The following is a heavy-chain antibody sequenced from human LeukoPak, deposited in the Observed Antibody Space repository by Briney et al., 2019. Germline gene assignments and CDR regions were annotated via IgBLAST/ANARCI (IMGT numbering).Heavy chain of an antibody. D-gene: IGHD2/OR15-2a*01. CDR3: SRGGENPPPAD. Sequence: SETLSLTCAVYGGSFSVYYWSWIRQPPGKGLEWIGEINHSGSTNYNPSLKSRVTISVDTSKNQFSPKLSSVTAADTAVYYCSRGGENPPPADWGQGILVTVFS. CDR2: INHSGST. V-gene: IGHV4-34*01. J-gene: IGHJ4*02. CDR1: GGSFSVYY.